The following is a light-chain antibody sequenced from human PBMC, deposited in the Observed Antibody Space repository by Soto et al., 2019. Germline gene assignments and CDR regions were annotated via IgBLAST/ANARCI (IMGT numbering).Light chain of an antibody. J-gene: IGKJ4*01. V-gene: IGKV1-9*01. CDR2: SAS. CDR3: QELNGYQLA. Sequence: DIQLTPSPSFLSASVGDKVTITYRTSQGMSTSLALYQQKPRKVTKLLIRSASTLNSGFPPSFIGGGYCTEFSLTITTLHPAESWLDDCQELNGYQLAFGGGTYVEIK. CDR1: QGMSTS.